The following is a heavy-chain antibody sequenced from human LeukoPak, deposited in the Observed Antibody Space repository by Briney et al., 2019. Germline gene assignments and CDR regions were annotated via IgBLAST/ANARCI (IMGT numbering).Heavy chain of an antibody. V-gene: IGHV3-73*01. D-gene: IGHD6-13*01. CDR3: AKDRSIAAGDDAFDI. Sequence: GGSLRLSCAASGFTFSGSALHWVRQASGKGLEWIGRIRSKTNNYATAYAASVTGRFTISRDDAENTLYLQMNSLRAEDTAVYYCAKDRSIAAGDDAFDIWGQGTMVTVSS. J-gene: IGHJ3*02. CDR1: GFTFSGSA. CDR2: IRSKTNNYAT.